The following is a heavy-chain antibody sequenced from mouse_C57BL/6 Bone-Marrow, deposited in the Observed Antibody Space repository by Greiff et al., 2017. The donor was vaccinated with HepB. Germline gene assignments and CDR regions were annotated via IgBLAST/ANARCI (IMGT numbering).Heavy chain of an antibody. CDR1: GYTFTSYW. CDR3: ARSRGRGY. Sequence: QQSCKASGYTFTSYWMDWVKQRPGQGLEWIGNIYPSDSETHYNQKFKDKATLTVDKSSSTAYMQLSSLTSEDSAVYYCARSRGRGYWGQGTLVTVSA. J-gene: IGHJ3*01. CDR2: IYPSDSET. V-gene: IGHV1-61*01.